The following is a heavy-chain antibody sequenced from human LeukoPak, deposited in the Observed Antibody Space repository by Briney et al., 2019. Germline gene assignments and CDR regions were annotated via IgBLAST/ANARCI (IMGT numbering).Heavy chain of an antibody. CDR3: ASRDYYYYYMDV. CDR2: IYHSGST. Sequence: SETPSLTCTVSGYSISSGYYWGWIRQPPGKGLEWIGSIYHSGSTYYNPSLKSRVTISVDTSKNQFSLKLSSVTAADTAVYYCASRDYYYYYMDVWGKGTTVTVSS. CDR1: GYSISSGYY. V-gene: IGHV4-38-2*02. J-gene: IGHJ6*03.